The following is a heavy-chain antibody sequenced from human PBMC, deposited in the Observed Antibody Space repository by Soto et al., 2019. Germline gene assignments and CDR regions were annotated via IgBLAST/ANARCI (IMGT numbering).Heavy chain of an antibody. Sequence: EVQLVESGGGLVQPGGSLRLSCAASGFTFSSYWMSWVRQAPGKGLEWVANIKQDGSEKYYVDSVKGRFTISRDNAKNXLXLXXNSRGAEDTAVYYCARAEVVPAAMRYYYYYYGMDVWGQGTTVTVSS. J-gene: IGHJ6*02. V-gene: IGHV3-7*04. CDR2: IKQDGSEK. D-gene: IGHD2-2*01. CDR3: ARAEVVPAAMRYYYYYYGMDV. CDR1: GFTFSSYW.